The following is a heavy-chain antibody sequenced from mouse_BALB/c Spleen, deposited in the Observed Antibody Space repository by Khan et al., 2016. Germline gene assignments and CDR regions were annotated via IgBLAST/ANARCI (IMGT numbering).Heavy chain of an antibody. V-gene: IGHV5-6-4*01. J-gene: IGHJ3*01. Sequence: EVELVESGGGLVKPGRSLKLSCAASGFIFSSYTMSWVRQTPEKRLEWVATISSGGSYIYYPDSVQGRFTISRDNAKKTLYLQMSSLKSEDTAMYYCTNIYDGYYEFAYWGQGTLVTVSA. CDR2: ISSGGSYI. D-gene: IGHD2-3*01. CDR1: GFIFSSYT. CDR3: TNIYDGYYEFAY.